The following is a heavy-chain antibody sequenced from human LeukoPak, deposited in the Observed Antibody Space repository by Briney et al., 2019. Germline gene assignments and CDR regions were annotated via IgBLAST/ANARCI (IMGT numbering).Heavy chain of an antibody. J-gene: IGHJ4*02. V-gene: IGHV3-30*18. CDR2: ISYDGSNK. CDR3: AKDDQWELPAYFDY. Sequence: AGGSLRLSCAASGFTFSSYGMHWVRQAPGKGLEWVAVISYDGSNKYYADSVKGRFTISRDNSKNTLYLQMNSLRAEDTAVYYCAKDDQWELPAYFDYWGQGTLVTVSS. CDR1: GFTFSSYG. D-gene: IGHD1-26*01.